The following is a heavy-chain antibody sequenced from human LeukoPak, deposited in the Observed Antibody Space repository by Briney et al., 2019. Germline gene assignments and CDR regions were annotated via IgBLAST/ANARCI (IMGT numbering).Heavy chain of an antibody. CDR3: AKDGDDCIEH. D-gene: IGHD3-22*01. V-gene: IGHV3-30*02. Sequence: HTGGSLTLSCVASGFTLSCCGMHWVRQAPGKGLEWVAFIRNDGSNEYYADSVKGRVTISRDNSKNTLYLQMNSLRVEDTAVYYCAKDGDDCIEHWGQGTLVTVSS. J-gene: IGHJ4*02. CDR2: IRNDGSNE. CDR1: GFTLSCCG.